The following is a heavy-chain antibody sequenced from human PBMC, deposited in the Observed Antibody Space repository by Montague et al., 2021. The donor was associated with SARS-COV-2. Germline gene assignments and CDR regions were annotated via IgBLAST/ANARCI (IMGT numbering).Heavy chain of an antibody. CDR1: GGSFSTYS. Sequence: ECQSLTCAVHGGSFSTYSWNWIRQPPGKGLEWIGEIHHGGSTNYNPSLKSRVTISADTSKNQFSLKLTSVAAADTAVYYCARLGDGVVPSPILGVGPYYSYYYMDVWGKGTTVTVSS. CDR3: ARLGDGVVPSPILGVGPYYSYYYMDV. CDR2: IHHGGST. D-gene: IGHD3-10*01. J-gene: IGHJ6*03. V-gene: IGHV4-34*01.